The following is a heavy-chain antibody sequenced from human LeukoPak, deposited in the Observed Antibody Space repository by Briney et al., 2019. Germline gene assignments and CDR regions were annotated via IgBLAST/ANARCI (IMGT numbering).Heavy chain of an antibody. CDR3: ARVRAPEGVPAAIPL. CDR2: IKSKVDGETA. CDR1: GFTFRGAW. V-gene: IGHV3-15*01. J-gene: IGHJ4*02. Sequence: GGSLRLSCAASGFTFRGAWMTWLRQAPGKGLEWVGRIKSKVDGETAHYAAPVKGKFTISRDDLTDMVYLQVNSLRAEDTAVYYCARVRAPEGVPAAIPLWGQGTLVTVSS. D-gene: IGHD2-2*01.